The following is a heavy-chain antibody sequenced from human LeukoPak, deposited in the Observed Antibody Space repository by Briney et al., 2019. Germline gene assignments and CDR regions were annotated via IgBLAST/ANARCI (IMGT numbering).Heavy chain of an antibody. V-gene: IGHV5-51*01. CDR2: IYPVVSYT. D-gene: IGHD1-26*01. Sequence: GGSPQISFQGSGYHFTNYGIGWRRQLPAKSREGMGIIYPVVSYTRYRPSFRGQVTISADKAISIAYLHLSSLKASDTAMYYWARRPSGHYVSEEWFLDLWGPGTLVTVSA. CDR3: ARRPSGHYVSEEWFLDL. CDR1: GYHFTNYG. J-gene: IGHJ2*01.